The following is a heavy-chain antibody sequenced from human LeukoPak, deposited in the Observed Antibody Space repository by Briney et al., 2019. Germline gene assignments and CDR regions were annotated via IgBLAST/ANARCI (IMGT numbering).Heavy chain of an antibody. D-gene: IGHD6-19*01. CDR3: AKGGSSSGWYFDY. V-gene: IGHV3-23*01. CDR2: ISGSGGST. Sequence: PGGSLRLSCAASGFTFSSYAMSWVRQAPGKGLEWVSAISGSGGSTYYADSVKGRFIISRDNSKNTLYLQMNSLRAEDTAVYYCAKGGSSSGWYFDYWGQGTLVTVSS. J-gene: IGHJ4*02. CDR1: GFTFSSYA.